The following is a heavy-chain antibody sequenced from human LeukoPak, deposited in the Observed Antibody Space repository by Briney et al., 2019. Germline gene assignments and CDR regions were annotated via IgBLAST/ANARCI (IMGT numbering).Heavy chain of an antibody. CDR2: IKQDGSEK. CDR1: GFTFSSYW. CDR3: ARDVVLSGWNSFDY. D-gene: IGHD6-19*01. V-gene: IGHV3-7*01. Sequence: GGSLRLSCAASGFTFSSYWMSWVRQAPGKGLEWVANIKQDGSEKYYVDSVKGRFTISRDNAKNSLYLQMNSLRAEDTAVYYCARDVVLSGWNSFDYWGQGTLVTVSS. J-gene: IGHJ4*02.